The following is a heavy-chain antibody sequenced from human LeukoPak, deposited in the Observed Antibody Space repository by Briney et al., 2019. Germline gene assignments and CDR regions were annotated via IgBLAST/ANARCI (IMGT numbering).Heavy chain of an antibody. CDR3: ARRIQAMAPFYFDY. CDR2: INSDGGST. D-gene: IGHD5-24*01. Sequence: GGSLRLACTASGFTFSSYWMHWVRQAPGKGRVWVSRINSDGGSTSYADSVKGRFTISRDNAKTTLYLQMNRLRAEDTAVYYCARRIQAMAPFYFDYWGQGTLVTVSS. J-gene: IGHJ4*02. CDR1: GFTFSSYW. V-gene: IGHV3-74*01.